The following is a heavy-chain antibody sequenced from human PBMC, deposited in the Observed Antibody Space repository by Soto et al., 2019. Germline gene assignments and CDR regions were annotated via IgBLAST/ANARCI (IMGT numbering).Heavy chain of an antibody. CDR3: ARDHRGRRREYYYGSGSNTYYYYGMDV. Sequence: SETLSLTCTVSGGSISSGGYYWSWIRQHPGKGLEWIGYIYYSGSTYYNPSLKSRVTISVDTSKNQFSLKLSSVTAADTAVYYCARDHRGRRREYYYGSGSNTYYYYGMDVWGQGTTVTVSS. CDR1: GGSISSGGYY. D-gene: IGHD3-10*01. J-gene: IGHJ6*02. CDR2: IYYSGST. V-gene: IGHV4-31*03.